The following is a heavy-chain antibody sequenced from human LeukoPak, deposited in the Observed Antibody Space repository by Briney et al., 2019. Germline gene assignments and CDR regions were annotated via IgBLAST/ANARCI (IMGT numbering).Heavy chain of an antibody. Sequence: ASVKVSCKTFGYTFTVKFLHWLRQAPGQGLEWMGGIEPNSGGAVYGQNFRGRVTVTRDTSVSTAYMELSRLRSDDTAVYYCALENYYDSSGYSKAFDYWGQGTLVTVSS. CDR2: IEPNSGGA. CDR3: ALENYYDSSGYSKAFDY. J-gene: IGHJ4*02. D-gene: IGHD3-22*01. V-gene: IGHV1-2*02. CDR1: GYTFTVKF.